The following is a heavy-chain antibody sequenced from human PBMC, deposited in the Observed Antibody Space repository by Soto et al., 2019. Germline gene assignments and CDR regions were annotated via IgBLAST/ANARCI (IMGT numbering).Heavy chain of an antibody. CDR2: IYYSGST. Sequence: SEPLSLTCTVSGGYLSSYYWSWIRPTPGKGLEWIGYIYYSGSTNYNPSLKSRVTISVDTSKNQFSLKLSSVTAADTAVYYCARHSLRFLFDPWGQGTLVTVSS. J-gene: IGHJ5*02. CDR3: ARHSLRFLFDP. CDR1: GGYLSSYY. V-gene: IGHV4-59*08. D-gene: IGHD3-3*01.